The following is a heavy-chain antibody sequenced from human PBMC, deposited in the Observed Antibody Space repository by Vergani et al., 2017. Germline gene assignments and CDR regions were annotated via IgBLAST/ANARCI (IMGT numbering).Heavy chain of an antibody. D-gene: IGHD6-13*01. Sequence: EVQLVESGGGLVQPGGSLRLSCAASGFTFSSYWMSWVRQAPGKGLEWVANIKQYGSVKYYVDSVKGRFTISRDNAKNSLYLQMNSLRAEDTAVYYCARGGMIAAAGTRNYYYYGMDVWGQGTTVTASS. V-gene: IGHV3-7*01. CDR2: IKQYGSVK. J-gene: IGHJ6*02. CDR3: ARGGMIAAAGTRNYYYYGMDV. CDR1: GFTFSSYW.